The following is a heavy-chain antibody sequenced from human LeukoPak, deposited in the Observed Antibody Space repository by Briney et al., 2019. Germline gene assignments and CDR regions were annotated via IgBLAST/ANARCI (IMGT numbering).Heavy chain of an antibody. J-gene: IGHJ4*02. D-gene: IGHD2-15*01. V-gene: IGHV3-30-3*01. CDR2: ISYDGSNK. CDR1: GFTFSSYA. CDR3: ARDHAVVVVADAFDY. Sequence: GGSLRLSCAASGFTFSSYAMHWVRQAPGKGLEWVAVISYDGSNKYYADSVKGRFTISRDNSKNTPYLQMNSLRAEDTAVYYCARDHAVVVVADAFDYWGQGTLVTVSS.